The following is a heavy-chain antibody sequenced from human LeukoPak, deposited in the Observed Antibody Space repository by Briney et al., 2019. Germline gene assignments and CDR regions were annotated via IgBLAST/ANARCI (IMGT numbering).Heavy chain of an antibody. CDR2: IYHSGST. Sequence: SGTLSLTCAVSGGSISSSNWWSWVRQPPGKGLEWIGEIYHSGSTYYNPSLKSRVTISVDTSKNQFSLKLSSVTAADTAVYYCARLYYGSGSYYKLGYYYYYMDVWGKGTTVTISS. D-gene: IGHD3-10*01. J-gene: IGHJ6*03. CDR3: ARLYYGSGSYYKLGYYYYYMDV. V-gene: IGHV4-4*02. CDR1: GGSISSSNW.